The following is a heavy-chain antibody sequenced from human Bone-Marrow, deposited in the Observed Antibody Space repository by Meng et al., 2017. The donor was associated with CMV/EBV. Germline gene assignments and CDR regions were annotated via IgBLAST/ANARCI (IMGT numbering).Heavy chain of an antibody. V-gene: IGHV1-2*02. D-gene: IGHD3-10*01. CDR1: GYTFTGYY. J-gene: IGHJ5*02. CDR2: INPNSGGT. Sequence: VHPEQGGAGMKKPWDPVSVSCQVSGYTFTGYYRNWVRQAPGKGLEWIGWINPNSGGTNNAPKFQGRITTTRETSIRTAYMELSVLRADATAVYYCARDLNAGPYSYAARPSWFDPWGQGTLVTVSS. CDR3: ARDLNAGPYSYAARPSWFDP.